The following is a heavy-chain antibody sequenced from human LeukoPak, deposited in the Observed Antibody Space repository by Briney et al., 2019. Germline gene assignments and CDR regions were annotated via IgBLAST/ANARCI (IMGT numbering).Heavy chain of an antibody. D-gene: IGHD3-10*01. J-gene: IGHJ6*03. CDR2: ISSSSSTI. Sequence: PGGSLRLSCAASGFTFSSYSINWVRQAPGKGLEWVSYISSSSSTIYYADSVKGRFTISRDNAKNSLYLQMNSLRDEDTAVYYCARAHGSGSYYPYYYYYMDVWGKGTTVTVSS. CDR1: GFTFSSYS. V-gene: IGHV3-48*02. CDR3: ARAHGSGSYYPYYYYYMDV.